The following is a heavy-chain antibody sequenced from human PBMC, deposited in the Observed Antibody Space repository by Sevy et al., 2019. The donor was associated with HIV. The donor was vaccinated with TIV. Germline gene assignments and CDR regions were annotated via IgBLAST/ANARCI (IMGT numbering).Heavy chain of an antibody. CDR3: AKDRVSGSYYAGDFDY. CDR2: ISYSGSST. D-gene: IGHD1-26*01. V-gene: IGHV3-23*01. CDR1: GFTFNNYA. Sequence: GGSLRLSCAASGFTFNNYAMSWVRQAPGKGLEWVSVISYSGSSTYYADSVKGQFTISRDNSKNPLYLQMNSLRAEDTAVYYCAKDRVSGSYYAGDFDYWGQGTLVTVSS. J-gene: IGHJ4*02.